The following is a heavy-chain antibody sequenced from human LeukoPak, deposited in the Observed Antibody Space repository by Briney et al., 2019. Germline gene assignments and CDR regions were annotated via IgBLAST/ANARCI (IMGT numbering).Heavy chain of an antibody. J-gene: IGHJ4*02. CDR1: EYTFSTYN. V-gene: IGHV1-2*02. Sequence: ASVKVSCKASEYTFSTYNIQWVRQAPGQGLEWMGWIDPNSGGTDFAQKFQGGVTMTRDTSITTAYMELSRLTSDDTAVYYCAFSSNGWYGFDYWGQGTLVTVSS. CDR3: AFSSNGWYGFDY. CDR2: IDPNSGGT. D-gene: IGHD6-19*01.